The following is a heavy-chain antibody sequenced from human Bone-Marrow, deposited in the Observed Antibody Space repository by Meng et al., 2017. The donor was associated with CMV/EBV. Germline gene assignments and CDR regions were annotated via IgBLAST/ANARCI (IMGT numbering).Heavy chain of an antibody. Sequence: GGSLRLSCAASGLIFSNAWMSWVRQAPGKGLEWVGRIKSKTDGGTTDYAAPVKGRFTISRDDSKNTLYLQMNSLKTEDTAVYYCLSGSHYGLEYFQHWGQGTLVTVSS. CDR3: LSGSHYGLEYFQH. CDR2: IKSKTDGGTT. V-gene: IGHV3-15*01. J-gene: IGHJ1*01. CDR1: GLIFSNAW. D-gene: IGHD1-26*01.